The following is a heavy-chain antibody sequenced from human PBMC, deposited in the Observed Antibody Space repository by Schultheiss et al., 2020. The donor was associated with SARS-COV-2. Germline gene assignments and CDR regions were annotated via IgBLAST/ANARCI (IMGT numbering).Heavy chain of an antibody. V-gene: IGHV4-59*02. CDR2: THYSGST. Sequence: SQTLSLTCSVSSASVTSYYWTWIRQSPGMGLEWIGYTHYSGSTIYSPSLKSRVTISVDTSKNQFSLKLSSVTAADTAVYYCARLTQWLVLWYFDLWGRGTLVTVAS. J-gene: IGHJ2*01. CDR1: SASVTSYY. D-gene: IGHD6-19*01. CDR3: ARLTQWLVLWYFDL.